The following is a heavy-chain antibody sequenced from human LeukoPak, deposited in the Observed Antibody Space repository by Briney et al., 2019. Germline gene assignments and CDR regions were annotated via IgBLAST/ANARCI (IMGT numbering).Heavy chain of an antibody. Sequence: GGSLRLSCEASGFNFNIYSMNWVRQAPGKGLEWVSYITGGSTPIYYGDSEKGRFTISRDNAKNSLYLQMNSLRVEDTAVYYCARGLQWGFDWWGQGTLVTVSS. CDR1: GFNFNIYS. V-gene: IGHV3-48*01. D-gene: IGHD6-19*01. CDR3: ARGLQWGFDW. J-gene: IGHJ4*02. CDR2: ITGGSTPI.